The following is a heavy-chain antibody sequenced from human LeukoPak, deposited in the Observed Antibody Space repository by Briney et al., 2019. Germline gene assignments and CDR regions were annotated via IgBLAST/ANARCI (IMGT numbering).Heavy chain of an antibody. J-gene: IGHJ4*02. Sequence: GASVKVSCKVSGYTLTELSMHWVRQAPGKGLEWMGGFDPEDGETIYAQKFQGRVTMTEDTSTDTAYTELSSLRSEDTAVYYCATSIGSYSPFDYWGQGTLVTVSS. CDR2: FDPEDGET. D-gene: IGHD1-26*01. CDR3: ATSIGSYSPFDY. V-gene: IGHV1-24*01. CDR1: GYTLTELS.